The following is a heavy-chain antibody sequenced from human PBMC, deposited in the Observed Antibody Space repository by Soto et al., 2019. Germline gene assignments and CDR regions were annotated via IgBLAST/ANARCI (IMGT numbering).Heavy chain of an antibody. CDR1: GGSIRSGGYY. J-gene: IGHJ4*02. CDR2: IYYSGST. V-gene: IGHV4-61*03. Sequence: SETLSLTCTVSGGSIRSGGYYWSWIRQHPGKGLEWIGYIYYSGSTNYNPSLKSRVTISVDTSKNHFSLKLSSVTAADTAVYFCARVSGSLPYFDYWGQGTLVTVS. D-gene: IGHD1-26*01. CDR3: ARVSGSLPYFDY.